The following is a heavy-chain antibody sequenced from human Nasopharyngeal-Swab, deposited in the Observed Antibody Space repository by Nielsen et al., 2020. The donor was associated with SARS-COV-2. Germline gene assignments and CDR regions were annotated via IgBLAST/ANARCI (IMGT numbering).Heavy chain of an antibody. CDR2: TYYRSKWYN. J-gene: IGHJ5*02. CDR3: ARDLLDIWCGELSFLGWFDP. Sequence: WIRQSPSRGLEWLGRTYYRSKWYNDYAVSVKSRITINPDTSKNQFSLQLNSVTPEDTAVYYCARDLLDIWCGELSFLGWFDPWGQGTLVTVSS. D-gene: IGHD3-10*01. V-gene: IGHV6-1*01.